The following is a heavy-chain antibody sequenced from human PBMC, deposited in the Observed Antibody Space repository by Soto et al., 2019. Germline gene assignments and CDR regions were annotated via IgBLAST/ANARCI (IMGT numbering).Heavy chain of an antibody. D-gene: IGHD2-2*01. V-gene: IGHV1-69*13. CDR3: ARSQGSSTSLEIYYYYYYGMDV. Sequence: SVKVSCKASGGTFSSYAISWVRQAPGQGLEWMGGIIPISGTANYAQKFQGRVTITADESTSTAYMELSSLRSEDTAVYYCARSQGSSTSLEIYYYYYYGMDVWGQGTT. J-gene: IGHJ6*02. CDR2: IIPISGTA. CDR1: GGTFSSYA.